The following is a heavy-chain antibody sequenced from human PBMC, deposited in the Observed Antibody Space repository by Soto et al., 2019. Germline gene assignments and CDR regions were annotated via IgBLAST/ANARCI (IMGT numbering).Heavy chain of an antibody. V-gene: IGHV6-1*01. CDR2: TYYRSKWYN. Sequence: PSQTLSLTCAISGDSFSSNIAAWNWIRQSPSRGLEWLGRTYYRSKWYNDYAVSVKSRITINPDTSKNQFSLQLNSVTPEDTAVYYCAREETAVADYYYGMDVWGQGTTVTVSS. D-gene: IGHD6-19*01. CDR1: GDSFSSNIAA. CDR3: AREETAVADYYYGMDV. J-gene: IGHJ6*02.